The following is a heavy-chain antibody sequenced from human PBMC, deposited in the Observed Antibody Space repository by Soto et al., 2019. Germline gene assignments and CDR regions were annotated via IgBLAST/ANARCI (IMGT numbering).Heavy chain of an antibody. Sequence: SETLSLTCTVSGGSISSGGYYWSWIRQLPGKGLEWIGYISYSGSTYYNPSLKSRVTISVDTSKNQFSLKLSSVTAADTAVYYCVRDGLITIFGVVARTGFDYWGQGTLVTVSS. V-gene: IGHV4-31*03. CDR2: ISYSGST. D-gene: IGHD3-3*01. J-gene: IGHJ4*02. CDR3: VRDGLITIFGVVARTGFDY. CDR1: GGSISSGGYY.